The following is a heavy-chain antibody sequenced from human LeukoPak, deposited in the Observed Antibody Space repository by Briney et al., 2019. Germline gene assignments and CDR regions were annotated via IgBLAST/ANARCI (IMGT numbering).Heavy chain of an antibody. J-gene: IGHJ4*02. CDR2: IKQDGSEK. CDR3: ARESYDFWTPTTNFAY. Sequence: GGSLRLSCAASGFTFSSYWMSWVRQAPGKGLEWVANIKQDGSEKYYVDSVKGRFTISRDNAKNSLYLQMNSLRAEDTAVYYCARESYDFWTPTTNFAYWGQGTLVTVSS. CDR1: GFTFSSYW. D-gene: IGHD3-3*01. V-gene: IGHV3-7*01.